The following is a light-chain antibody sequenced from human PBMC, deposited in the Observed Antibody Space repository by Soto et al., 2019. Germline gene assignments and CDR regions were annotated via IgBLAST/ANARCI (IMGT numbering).Light chain of an antibody. Sequence: QSALTQPASVSGSPGQSITISCTGSSTDVGAYHLVSWYQHLPGKVPQLIIYETTKRPSRVSNRFSGSKSGNTASLTISGLLAEDEADYYCSSYTISSTSHVIFGGGTKLTVL. CDR3: SSYTISSTSHVI. CDR2: ETT. V-gene: IGLV2-14*02. J-gene: IGLJ2*01. CDR1: STDVGAYHL.